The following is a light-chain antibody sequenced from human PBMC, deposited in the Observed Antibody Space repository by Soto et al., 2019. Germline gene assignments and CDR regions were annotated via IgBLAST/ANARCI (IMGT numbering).Light chain of an antibody. CDR1: SSDVGGYNY. J-gene: IGLJ2*01. V-gene: IGLV2-11*01. CDR2: DVS. Sequence: QSALTQPRSVSGSPGQSVTLSCTGTSSDVGGYNYVSWYQQHPGKAPKLLIYDVSKRPSGVPDRFSGSKSGNTASLTISGLQADDEADYYCSSYAGSNNVVFGGGTKLTVL. CDR3: SSYAGSNNVV.